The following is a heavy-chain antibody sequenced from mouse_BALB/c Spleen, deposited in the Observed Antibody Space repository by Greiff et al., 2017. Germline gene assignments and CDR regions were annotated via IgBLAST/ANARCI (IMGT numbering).Heavy chain of an antibody. V-gene: IGHV2-9*02. CDR1: GFSLTSYG. D-gene: IGHD2-4*01. J-gene: IGHJ1*01. CDR2: IWAGGST. CDR3: ARLYYDYVRYFDV. Sequence: VHLVESGPGLVAPSQSLSITCTVSGFSLTSYGVHWVRQPPGKGLEWLGVIWAGGSTNYNSALMSRLSISKDNSKSQVFLKMNSRQTDDTAMYYCARLYYDYVRYFDVWGAGTTVTVSS.